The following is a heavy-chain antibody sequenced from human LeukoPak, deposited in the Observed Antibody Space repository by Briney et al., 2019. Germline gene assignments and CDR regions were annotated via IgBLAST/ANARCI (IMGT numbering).Heavy chain of an antibody. CDR2: IYYSGST. CDR3: ARGAAGNGDY. V-gene: IGHV4-59*01. Sequence: PSETLSLTCTVSGDSISSYYWSWIRQPPGKGLEWLGYIYYSGSTNYNPSLKSRVTISVDTSKNQFSLKLSSVTAADTAVYYCARGAAGNGDYWGQGTLVTVSS. CDR1: GDSISSYY. J-gene: IGHJ4*02. D-gene: IGHD6-13*01.